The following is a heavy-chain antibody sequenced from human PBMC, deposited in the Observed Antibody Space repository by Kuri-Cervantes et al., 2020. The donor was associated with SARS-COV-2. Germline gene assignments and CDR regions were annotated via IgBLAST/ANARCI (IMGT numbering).Heavy chain of an antibody. CDR2: IVVGSGNT. CDR1: GFTFTSSA. CDR3: AASLLYRIYYYYGMAV. V-gene: IGHV1-58*01. D-gene: IGHD1-26*01. J-gene: IGHJ6*02. Sequence: SVKVSCKASGFTFTSSAVQWVRQARGQRLEWIGWIVVGSGNTNYAQKFQERVTITRDMSTSTAYMELSSLRSEDTAVYYCAASLLYRIYYYYGMAVWGQGTTVTVSS.